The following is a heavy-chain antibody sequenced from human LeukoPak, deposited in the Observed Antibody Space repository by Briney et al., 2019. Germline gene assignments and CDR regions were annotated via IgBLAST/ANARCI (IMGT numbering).Heavy chain of an antibody. Sequence: GGSLRLSCAASGFTFDDYAMPWVRHAPGKGLEWVSGISWNSGSIGYADSVKGRFTISRDNAKNSLYLQMNSLRAEDTALYYCAKAGALSGYSSGWYVYFDYWGQGTLVTVSS. J-gene: IGHJ4*02. CDR1: GFTFDDYA. D-gene: IGHD6-19*01. V-gene: IGHV3-9*01. CDR2: ISWNSGSI. CDR3: AKAGALSGYSSGWYVYFDY.